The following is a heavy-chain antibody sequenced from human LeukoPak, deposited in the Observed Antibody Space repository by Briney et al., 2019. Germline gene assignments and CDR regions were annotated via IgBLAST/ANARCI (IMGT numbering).Heavy chain of an antibody. CDR3: ARYCGGDCYLDYYYGMDV. Sequence: TSETLSLICTVSGGSISGDHWNWIRQPPGKGLEWIGYIYYSGSTNYNPSLKSRVTLSVDTSKNQFSLKLSSVTAADTAVYYCARYCGGDCYLDYYYGMDVWGQGTTVTVSS. CDR2: IYYSGST. CDR1: GGSISGDH. V-gene: IGHV4-59*08. D-gene: IGHD2-21*02. J-gene: IGHJ6*02.